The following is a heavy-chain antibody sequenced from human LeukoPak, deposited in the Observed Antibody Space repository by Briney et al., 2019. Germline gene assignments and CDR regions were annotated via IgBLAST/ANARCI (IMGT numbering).Heavy chain of an antibody. CDR2: IYYSGST. CDR3: ARVEYTRGWFPFDY. D-gene: IGHD6-19*01. CDR1: GGSISSSSYY. Sequence: SETLSLTCTVSGGSISSSSYYWGWIRQPPGKGLEWIGSIYYSGSTYYNPSLKSRVTISVDTSKNQFSLKLSSVTAADTAVYYCARVEYTRGWFPFDYWGQGSLVTVSS. V-gene: IGHV4-39*07. J-gene: IGHJ4*02.